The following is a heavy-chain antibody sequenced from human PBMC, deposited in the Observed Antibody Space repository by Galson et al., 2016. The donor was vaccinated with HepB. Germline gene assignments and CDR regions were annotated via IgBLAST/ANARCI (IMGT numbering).Heavy chain of an antibody. J-gene: IGHJ3*01. V-gene: IGHV4-59*01. Sequence: SETLSLTCTVSGDSISNYYCSWIRQPPGKALEWIGYRFYSGTTDYNSSLKSRVTISVDTSKNQFSLKLSSVTAADTALYYCATTYYGADCSHVYAFDFWGQGTMVTVSS. D-gene: IGHD2-21*01. CDR1: GDSISNYY. CDR3: ATTYYGADCSHVYAFDF. CDR2: RFYSGTT.